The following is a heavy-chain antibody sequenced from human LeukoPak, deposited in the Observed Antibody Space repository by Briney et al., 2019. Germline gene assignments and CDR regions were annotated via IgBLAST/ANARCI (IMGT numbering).Heavy chain of an antibody. Sequence: GASVKVSCKASGYTFTSYGISWVRQAPGQGLEWMGWISAYNGNTNYAQKLQGRVTMTTDTSTSTAYMELRSLRSDDTAVYYCARDLHYYDSSGYYYPFDYWGQGTLVTVSS. D-gene: IGHD3-22*01. V-gene: IGHV1-18*01. CDR1: GYTFTSYG. CDR2: ISAYNGNT. J-gene: IGHJ4*02. CDR3: ARDLHYYDSSGYYYPFDY.